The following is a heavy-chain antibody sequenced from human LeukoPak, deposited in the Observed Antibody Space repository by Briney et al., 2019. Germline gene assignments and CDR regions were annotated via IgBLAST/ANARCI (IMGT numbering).Heavy chain of an antibody. CDR3: AREVAAAGRSVIVVTNYFDY. CDR1: GYTFTSYY. CDR2: INPSGGST. J-gene: IGHJ4*02. Sequence: GASVKVSCKASGYTFTSYYMHWVRQAPGQGLEWMGIINPSGGSTSYAQKFQGRVTMTRDTSTSTVYMELSSLRSEDTAVYYCAREVAAAGRSVIVVTNYFDYWGQETLVTVSS. V-gene: IGHV1-46*03. D-gene: IGHD6-13*01.